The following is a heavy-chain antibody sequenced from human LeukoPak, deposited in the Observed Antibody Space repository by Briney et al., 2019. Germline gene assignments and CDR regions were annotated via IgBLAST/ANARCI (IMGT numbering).Heavy chain of an antibody. CDR1: GYTFTSYD. J-gene: IGHJ4*02. CDR2: MNPNSGGT. D-gene: IGHD2-2*01. V-gene: IGHV1-2*02. Sequence: ASVKVSCKASGYTFTSYDINWVRQATGQGLEWMGWMNPNSGGTNYAQKFQGRVTMTRDTSISTAYMELSRLRSDDTAVYYCATTPRGRYQLLYYFDYWGQGTLVTVSS. CDR3: ATTPRGRYQLLYYFDY.